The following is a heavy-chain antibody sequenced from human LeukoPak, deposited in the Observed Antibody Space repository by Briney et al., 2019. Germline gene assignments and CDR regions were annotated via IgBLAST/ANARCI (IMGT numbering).Heavy chain of an antibody. CDR2: IYPDDSDT. V-gene: IGHV5-51*01. CDR3: ARPMSARYFDY. CDR1: GYSVTTYW. D-gene: IGHD6-6*01. Sequence: GESLKISCKGSGYSVTTYWIGWVRQMPGKGLEWMGIIYPDDSDTIYSPSFQGHVTISADKSINTAYLQWSSLKASDTAMYYCARPMSARYFDYWGQGTLVTVSS. J-gene: IGHJ4*02.